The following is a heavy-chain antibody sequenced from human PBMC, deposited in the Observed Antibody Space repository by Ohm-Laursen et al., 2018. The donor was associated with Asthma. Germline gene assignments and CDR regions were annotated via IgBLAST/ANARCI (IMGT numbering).Heavy chain of an antibody. Sequence: SLRLFCAASGFPFNTSWMTWVRQVPGKGLEWVANIKPDGTENAYLDSVRGRFTISKDNAKNSLFLQMNSLRGEDTALYYCARDIAAAGTGWFDPWGQGTLVTVSS. D-gene: IGHD6-13*01. V-gene: IGHV3-7*05. J-gene: IGHJ5*02. CDR3: ARDIAAAGTGWFDP. CDR2: IKPDGTEN. CDR1: GFPFNTSW.